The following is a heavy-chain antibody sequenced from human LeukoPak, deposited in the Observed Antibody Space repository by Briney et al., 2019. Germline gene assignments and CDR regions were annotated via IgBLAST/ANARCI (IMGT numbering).Heavy chain of an antibody. CDR1: GFTFRNCG. D-gene: IGHD3-10*01. V-gene: IGHV3-23*01. CDR2: ISGSDDGT. Sequence: GSLRLSCVASGFTFRNCGMTWVRQAPGKGLEWVSTISGSDDGTYYADSARGRFTISRDNSKNTLYLQMKALRDEDTATYYCAKRGPIYSSTPGNYFDYWGQGTLVTVSS. CDR3: AKRGPIYSSTPGNYFDY. J-gene: IGHJ4*02.